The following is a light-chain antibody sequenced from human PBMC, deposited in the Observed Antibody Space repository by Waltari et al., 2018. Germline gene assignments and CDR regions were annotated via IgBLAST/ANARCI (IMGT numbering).Light chain of an antibody. CDR3: QSGDNSGTNRVL. J-gene: IGLJ2*01. CDR1: AFPKPY. V-gene: IGLV3-25*03. CDR2: KDR. Sequence: SYELTQPPSVSVSPGQTARITCSGAAFPKPYVYWYQQKSGQAPILVRYKDRERPSGIPERFSGSSSGTTVTLTISGVQAEDEADYYCQSGDNSGTNRVLFGGGTKLTVL.